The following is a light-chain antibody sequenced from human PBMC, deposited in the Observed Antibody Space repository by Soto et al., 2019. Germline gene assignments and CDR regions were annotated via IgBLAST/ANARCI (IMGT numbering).Light chain of an antibody. CDR3: QQYGSSPLYT. Sequence: EIVLTQSPGTLSLSPGERATLSCRASQSVSSSSLAWYQQKPGQAPRLLIYGASSRATGIPDRFSGSGSGTDFTLTISRLEPEDSAVYYCQQYGSSPLYTFGQGTKLEIK. V-gene: IGKV3-20*01. CDR1: QSVSSSS. CDR2: GAS. J-gene: IGKJ2*01.